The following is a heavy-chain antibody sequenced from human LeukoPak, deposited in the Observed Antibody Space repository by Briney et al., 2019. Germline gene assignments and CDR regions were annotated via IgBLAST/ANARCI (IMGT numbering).Heavy chain of an antibody. D-gene: IGHD1-26*01. CDR3: ARRLEYSGSKGVFDY. J-gene: IGHJ4*02. V-gene: IGHV3-66*01. CDR1: GFTVTTNY. Sequence: GGSLRLSCAASGFTVTTNYMTWVRQAPGKGLEWVSIIYSGGYTDYADSVKGRFTISRDNSKNTLDLPMNSLRAEDTAVYYCARRLEYSGSKGVFDYWGQGTLVTVSS. CDR2: IYSGGYT.